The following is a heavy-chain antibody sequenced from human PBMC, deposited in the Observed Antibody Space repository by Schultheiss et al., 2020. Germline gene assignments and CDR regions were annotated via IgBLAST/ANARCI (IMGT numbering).Heavy chain of an antibody. J-gene: IGHJ3*02. V-gene: IGHV3-15*01. CDR3: TTDPTTLVFRYEYAFDI. Sequence: GGSLRLSCAASGFTFSNAWMSWVRQAPGKGLEWVGRIKSKTDGGTTDYAAPVKGRFTISRDDSKNTLYLQMNSLKTEDTAVYYCTTDPTTLVFRYEYAFDIWGQGTMVTVSS. CDR2: IKSKTDGGTT. D-gene: IGHD4-11*01. CDR1: GFTFSNAW.